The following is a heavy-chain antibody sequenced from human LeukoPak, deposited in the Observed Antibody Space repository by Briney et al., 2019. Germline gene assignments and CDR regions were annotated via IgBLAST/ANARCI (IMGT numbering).Heavy chain of an antibody. CDR2: IKQDGSEK. CDR3: ARDYMVRGVMPLFDP. D-gene: IGHD3-10*01. V-gene: IGHV3-7*01. Sequence: PGGSLRLSCVASGFTFSSYWMSWVRQAPGKGLEWVANIKQDGSEKYYVDSVKGRLTISRDNAKNSLYLQMNSLRAEDTAVYYCARDYMVRGVMPLFDPWGQGTLVTVSS. J-gene: IGHJ5*02. CDR1: GFTFSSYW.